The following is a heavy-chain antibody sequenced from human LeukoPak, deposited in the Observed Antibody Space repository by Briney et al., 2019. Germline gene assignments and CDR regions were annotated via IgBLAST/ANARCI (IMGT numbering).Heavy chain of an antibody. CDR3: ARDRGRVYYDSSGYYQFDY. Sequence: ASVRVSCKASGYTFTSYYIHWVRQAPGQGLDWMGVIDSSGGSTSYAQKFQGRVTMTRDTSTSTVYMELSSLRSEDTAVYYCARDRGRVYYDSSGYYQFDYWGQGTLVTVSS. CDR2: IDSSGGST. V-gene: IGHV1-46*01. CDR1: GYTFTSYY. D-gene: IGHD3-22*01. J-gene: IGHJ4*02.